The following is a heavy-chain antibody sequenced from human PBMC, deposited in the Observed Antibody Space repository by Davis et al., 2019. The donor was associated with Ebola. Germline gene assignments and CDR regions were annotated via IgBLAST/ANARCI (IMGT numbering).Heavy chain of an antibody. CDR2: VSAYNRNT. D-gene: IGHD1-20*01. CDR1: GYSLTNYG. Sequence: AASVKVSCKASGYSLTNYGISWLRQAPGQGLEWMGWVSAYNRNTYYAQNLKGRVSMTIDTSASMAYVELRSLRSDDTAVYYCARDLGNWIPGYWGQGTLVTVSS. CDR3: ARDLGNWIPGY. J-gene: IGHJ4*02. V-gene: IGHV1-18*01.